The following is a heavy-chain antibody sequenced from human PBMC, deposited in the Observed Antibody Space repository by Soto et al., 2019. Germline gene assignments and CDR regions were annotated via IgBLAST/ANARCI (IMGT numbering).Heavy chain of an antibody. CDR1: GYTFTSYD. CDR2: MNPNSGNT. D-gene: IGHD4-17*01. J-gene: IGHJ3*02. Sequence: ASVKVSCKASGYTFTSYDINWVRQATGQGLEWMGWMNPNSGNTGYAQKFQGRVTMTRNTSISTAYMELSSLRSEDTAVYYCARGLWVTTLNNAFEIWGQGTMVTVSS. V-gene: IGHV1-8*01. CDR3: ARGLWVTTLNNAFEI.